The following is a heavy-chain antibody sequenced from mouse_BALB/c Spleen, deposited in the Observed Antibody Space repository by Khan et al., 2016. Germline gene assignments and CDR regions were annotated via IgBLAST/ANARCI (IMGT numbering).Heavy chain of an antibody. CDR2: ILSGSDTN. CDR3: ARAPDYGNYDYVMDY. J-gene: IGHJ4*01. V-gene: IGHV1-9*01. CDR1: GYTFSNYW. D-gene: IGHD2-1*01. Sequence: QVQLKESGAELMKPGASVKISCKATGYTFSNYWIEWVKQRPGHGLEWIGEILSGSDTNNYNEKFKGKATFTADTSSNTAYMQLSSLTSEDSAVYYCARAPDYGNYDYVMDYWGQGTSVTVSS.